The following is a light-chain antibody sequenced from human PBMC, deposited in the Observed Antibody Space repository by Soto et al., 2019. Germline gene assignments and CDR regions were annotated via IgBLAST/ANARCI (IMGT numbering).Light chain of an antibody. CDR2: GAS. CDR3: QQYGSSPH. Sequence: EIVLTQSPGTVSLSPGERATLSCRASQSVTSSYLAWYQQKPGQAPRLLIYGASNRATGIPDRFSGSGSGTDFTLTISRLEPEDFAAYYCQQYGSSPHFGQGTRLEIK. V-gene: IGKV3-20*01. CDR1: QSVTSSY. J-gene: IGKJ5*01.